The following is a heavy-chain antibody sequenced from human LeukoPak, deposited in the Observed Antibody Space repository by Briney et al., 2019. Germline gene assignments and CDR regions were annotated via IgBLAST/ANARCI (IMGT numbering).Heavy chain of an antibody. Sequence: PSETLSLTCAVSGDSISSGDYSWSWLRQPSGKGLEWIGYIFHSGDSYYNPSLKSRVTISVDKSKNQFSLRLTSVTAADTAVYYCARAMNDYGDYGPLDYGMDVWGQGTTVTVSS. CDR2: IFHSGDS. J-gene: IGHJ6*02. D-gene: IGHD4-17*01. CDR3: ARAMNDYGDYGPLDYGMDV. V-gene: IGHV4-30-2*01. CDR1: GDSISSGDYS.